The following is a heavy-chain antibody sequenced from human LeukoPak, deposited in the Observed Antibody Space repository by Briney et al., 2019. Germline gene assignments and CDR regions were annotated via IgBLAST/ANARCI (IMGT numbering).Heavy chain of an antibody. CDR1: GYSISSGYY. CDR2: INHSGST. J-gene: IGHJ3*02. V-gene: IGHV4-34*01. Sequence: KPSETLSLTCAVSGYSISSGYYWSWIRQPPGKGLEWIGEINHSGSTNYNPSLKSRVTISVDTSKNQFSLKLSSVTAADTAVYYCARYPNSSSWYERDAFDIWGQGTMVTVSS. D-gene: IGHD6-13*01. CDR3: ARYPNSSSWYERDAFDI.